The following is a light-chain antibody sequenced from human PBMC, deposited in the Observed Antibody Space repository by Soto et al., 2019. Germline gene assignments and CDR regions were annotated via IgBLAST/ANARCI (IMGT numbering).Light chain of an antibody. J-gene: IGKJ3*01. CDR1: QSVSSN. V-gene: IGKV3-15*01. Sequence: EIVMTQSPATLSVSPGERATLSCRASQSVSSNLAWYQQKPGQAPRLLIYAASTRATGIPARFSGSGSGTEFTLTISSLQSEDFAVYYCQQYINWPRLFTFGPGTKVDIK. CDR2: AAS. CDR3: QQYINWPRLFT.